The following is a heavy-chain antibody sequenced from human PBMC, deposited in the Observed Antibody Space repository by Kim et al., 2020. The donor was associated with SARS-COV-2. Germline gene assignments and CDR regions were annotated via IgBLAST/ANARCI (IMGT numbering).Heavy chain of an antibody. D-gene: IGHD3-10*01. CDR1: GYTFTSYG. CDR2: ISAYNGNT. J-gene: IGHJ5*02. V-gene: IGHV1-18*01. Sequence: ASVKVSCKASGYTFTSYGISWVRQAPGQGLEWMGWISAYNGNTNYAQKLQGRVTMTTDTSTSKAYMELRSLRSDDTAVYYCARPVMVRGVIIGGWFDPWGQGTLVTVSS. CDR3: ARPVMVRGVIIGGWFDP.